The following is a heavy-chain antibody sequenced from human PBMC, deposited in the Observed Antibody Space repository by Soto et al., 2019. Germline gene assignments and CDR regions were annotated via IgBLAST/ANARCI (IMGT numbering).Heavy chain of an antibody. CDR2: ISGSGFST. D-gene: IGHD3-16*01. CDR3: ATFTFGRPFDT. V-gene: IGHV3-23*01. J-gene: IGHJ3*02. Sequence: GGSLRLSCAASGFTFNTYAIGWVRQAPGQGLEWVSAISGSGFSTYYADSVKGRFSISSDSSKNTLFLQMNSLRADDTAVYFCATFTFGRPFDTWGQGTMVTVSS. CDR1: GFTFNTYA.